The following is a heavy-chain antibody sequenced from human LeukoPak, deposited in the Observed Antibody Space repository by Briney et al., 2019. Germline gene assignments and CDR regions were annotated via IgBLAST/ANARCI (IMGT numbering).Heavy chain of an antibody. D-gene: IGHD3-22*01. J-gene: IGHJ4*02. CDR2: IYYSGST. CDR1: GGSISSGDYY. CDR3: ARDQPYYYDSSGYYSDDY. Sequence: PSQTLSLTCTVSGGSISSGDYYWSWIRQPPGKGLEWIGYIYYSGSTYYNPSPKSRVTISVDTSKNQFSLKLSSVTAADTAVYYCARDQPYYYDSSGYYSDDYWGQGTLVTVSS. V-gene: IGHV4-30-4*01.